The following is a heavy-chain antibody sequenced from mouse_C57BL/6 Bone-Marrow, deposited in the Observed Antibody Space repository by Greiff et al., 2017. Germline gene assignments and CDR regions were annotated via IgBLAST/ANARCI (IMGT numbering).Heavy chain of an antibody. CDR1: GYAFSSAW. J-gene: IGHJ2*01. CDR3: ARSSTTVVKFDY. Sequence: VQLQESGPELVKPGASVKISCKASGYAFSSAWMNWVKQRPGKGLEWIGRIYPGDGDTNYNGKFKGKATLTADKSSSTASMQLSSLTSEDSAVYFGARSSTTVVKFDYWGQGTTLTVSS. V-gene: IGHV1-82*01. CDR2: IYPGDGDT. D-gene: IGHD1-1*01.